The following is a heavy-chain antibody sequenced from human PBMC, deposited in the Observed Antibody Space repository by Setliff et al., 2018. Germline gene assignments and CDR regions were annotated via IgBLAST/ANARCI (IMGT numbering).Heavy chain of an antibody. CDR3: AKSGFGVVALGVNNWFDP. D-gene: IGHD3-10*01. CDR1: GFTFSSYA. V-gene: IGHV3-23*01. CDR2: ISGSGGST. Sequence: TGGSLRLSCAASGFTFSSYAMSWVRQAPGKGLEWVSAISGSGGSTYYADSVKGRFTISRDNSKNTLYLQMNSLRAEDTAVYYCAKSGFGVVALGVNNWFDPWGQGTLVT. J-gene: IGHJ5*02.